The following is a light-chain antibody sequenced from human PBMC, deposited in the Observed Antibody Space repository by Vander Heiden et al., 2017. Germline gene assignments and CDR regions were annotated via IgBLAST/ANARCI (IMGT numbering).Light chain of an antibody. V-gene: IGLV1-47*01. Sequence: QSVLPPPPSASGTPGQRVSISCSGSRSNIATNYVYWYQQLPGTAPKLLIYMSSQRPSGVPDRFSGSKSGTSASLAISGLRSEDEADYYCASWDESLSGVVFGGGTKLTVL. CDR2: MSS. CDR3: ASWDESLSGVV. J-gene: IGLJ2*01. CDR1: RSNIATNY.